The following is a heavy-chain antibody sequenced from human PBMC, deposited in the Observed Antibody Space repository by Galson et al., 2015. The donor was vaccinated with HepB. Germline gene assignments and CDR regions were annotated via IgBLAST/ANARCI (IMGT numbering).Heavy chain of an antibody. CDR1: GACVSSNSAS. D-gene: IGHD5-18*01. CDR2: TYYRSKWYN. V-gene: IGHV6-1*01. Sequence: CAISGACVSSNSASWSCISHSPSIGLAWLGRTYYRSKWYNDYGLSVKSRITINPDTSKNQFSLQLSLVTPKDTAVDDCARGGYSYLTPFNSWGQGTLVTVSS. J-gene: IGHJ4*02. CDR3: ARGGYSYLTPFNS.